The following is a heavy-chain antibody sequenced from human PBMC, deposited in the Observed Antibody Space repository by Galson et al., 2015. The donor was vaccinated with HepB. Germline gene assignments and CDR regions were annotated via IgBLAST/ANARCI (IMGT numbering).Heavy chain of an antibody. CDR3: ARDEGYCTTVCLVSSY. Sequence: SLRLSCAASGFTFSNYGMHWVRQAPGKGLEWVAVISFDGSNKYYPDSVRGRFTVSRDNSKNTLFLEMDSLRAEDTAVYYCARDEGYCTTVCLVSSYWGQGTLVAVSS. V-gene: IGHV3-30*03. CDR2: ISFDGSNK. J-gene: IGHJ4*02. CDR1: GFTFSNYG. D-gene: IGHD2-8*01.